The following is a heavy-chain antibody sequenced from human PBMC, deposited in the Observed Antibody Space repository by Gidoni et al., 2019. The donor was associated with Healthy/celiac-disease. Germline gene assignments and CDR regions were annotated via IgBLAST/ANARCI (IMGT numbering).Heavy chain of an antibody. V-gene: IGHV3-48*03. Sequence: EVQLVESGGGLVQPGGSLSLSCAASGFTFSSYEMNWVRQAPGKGLEWVSYISSSGSTIYYADAVKGRFTISRDNAKNSLYLQMNSLRAEDTAVYYCPIVGATRRDYWGQGTLVTVSS. CDR2: ISSSGSTI. D-gene: IGHD1-26*01. J-gene: IGHJ4*02. CDR1: GFTFSSYE. CDR3: PIVGATRRDY.